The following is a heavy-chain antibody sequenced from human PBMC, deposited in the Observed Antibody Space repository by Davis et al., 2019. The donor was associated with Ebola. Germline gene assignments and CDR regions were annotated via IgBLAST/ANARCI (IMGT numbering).Heavy chain of an antibody. CDR1: VITFSSYA. J-gene: IGHJ4*02. Sequence: GESLKISCTDSVITFSSYAMTWVRQAPGKGLEWVSAISGSGGSTYYADSVKGRFTISRDNSKNTLYLQMNSLRAEDTAVYYCARDELFDYPFDYWGQGTLVTVSS. CDR2: ISGSGGST. CDR3: ARDELFDYPFDY. V-gene: IGHV3-23*01. D-gene: IGHD4-11*01.